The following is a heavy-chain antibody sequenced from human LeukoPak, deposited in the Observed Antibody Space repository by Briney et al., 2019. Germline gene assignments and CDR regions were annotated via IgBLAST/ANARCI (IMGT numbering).Heavy chain of an antibody. CDR2: ISDSGGRI. D-gene: IGHD6-19*01. Sequence: PGGSLRLSCAVSGFTFNSYAMTWVRQAPGKGLEWVSLISDSGGRIYYADSVKGRFTISRDNSKNTLYLQMNSLRAEDTAVYHCARIFTSGWYDWYAFDIWGQGTMVTVSS. J-gene: IGHJ3*02. CDR3: ARIFTSGWYDWYAFDI. V-gene: IGHV3-23*01. CDR1: GFTFNSYA.